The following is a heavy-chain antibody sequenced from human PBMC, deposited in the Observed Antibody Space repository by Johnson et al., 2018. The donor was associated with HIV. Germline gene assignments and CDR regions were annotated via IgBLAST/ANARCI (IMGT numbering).Heavy chain of an antibody. CDR2: IYSGGST. CDR3: AKGRWEATTYDDAFDI. CDR1: GFTVSRNY. V-gene: IGHV3-66*02. J-gene: IGHJ3*02. Sequence: VQLVESGGGLVQPGGSLRLSCAASGFTVSRNYMSWVRQAPGKGLEWVSVIYSGGSTYYADSVKGRFTISRDNSKNTLYLQMNSLRAEDTAVYYCAKGRWEATTYDDAFDIWGQGTMVTVSS. D-gene: IGHD1-26*01.